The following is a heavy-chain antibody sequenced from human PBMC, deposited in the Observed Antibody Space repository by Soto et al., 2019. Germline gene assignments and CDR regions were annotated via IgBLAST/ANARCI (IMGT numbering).Heavy chain of an antibody. V-gene: IGHV3-23*01. CDR1: GFTFSSYA. Sequence: EVQLLESGGGLVQPGGSLRLSCAASGFTFSSYAMTWVRQGPGKGLEWVSTITGGGGSTYYTDSVAGRFTISRDNSKNTLYLQMNSLRAEDTAVYYCAKDRTTMYDAFDVWGQGTMVTVSS. J-gene: IGHJ3*01. CDR2: ITGGGGST. D-gene: IGHD5-12*01. CDR3: AKDRTTMYDAFDV.